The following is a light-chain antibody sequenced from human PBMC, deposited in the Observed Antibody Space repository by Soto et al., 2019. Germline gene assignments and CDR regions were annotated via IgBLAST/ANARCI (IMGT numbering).Light chain of an antibody. J-gene: IGKJ1*01. CDR1: QSVSST. Sequence: EIVMTQSPATLSVSPGERATLSCRASQSVSSTLAWYQQKPGQAPRLLIYGASTRATGIPARFSGSGSGTEFTLTISSLQSEDFATYYCQHYNSYGTFGQGTKVDIK. CDR2: GAS. V-gene: IGKV3-15*01. CDR3: QHYNSYGT.